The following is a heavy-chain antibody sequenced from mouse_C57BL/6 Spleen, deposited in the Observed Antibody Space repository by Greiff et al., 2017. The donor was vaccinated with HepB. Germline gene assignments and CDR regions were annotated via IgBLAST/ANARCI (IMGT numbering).Heavy chain of an antibody. CDR1: GFTFSSYA. J-gene: IGHJ4*01. D-gene: IGHD2-1*01. CDR3: TRGEGNYVYAMDY. V-gene: IGHV5-9-1*02. Sequence: EVKLEESGEGLVKPGGSLKLSCAASGFTFSSYAMSWVRQTPEKRLEWVAYISSGGDYIYYADTVKGRFTISRDNARNTLYLQMSSLKSEDTAMYYCTRGEGNYVYAMDYWGQGTSVTVSS. CDR2: ISSGGDYI.